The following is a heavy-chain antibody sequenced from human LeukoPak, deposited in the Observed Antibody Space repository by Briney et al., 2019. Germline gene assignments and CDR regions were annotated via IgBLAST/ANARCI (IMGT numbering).Heavy chain of an antibody. CDR3: ARDRGPFYSNSRRDHDAFDI. V-gene: IGHV3-48*04. CDR1: GFTFNSFS. Sequence: GGSLRLSCAASGFTFNSFSMNWVRQAPGKGLEWVSYISSSSTTIYYADSVKGRFTISRDNAKNSLYLQMNSLRAEDTAVYYCARDRGPFYSNSRRDHDAFDIWGQGTVVTVSS. CDR2: ISSSSTTI. D-gene: IGHD4-11*01. J-gene: IGHJ3*02.